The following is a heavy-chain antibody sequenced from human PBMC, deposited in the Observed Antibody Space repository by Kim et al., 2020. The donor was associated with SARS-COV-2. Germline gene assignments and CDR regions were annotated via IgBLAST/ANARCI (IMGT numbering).Heavy chain of an antibody. J-gene: IGHJ4*02. CDR2: NGNT. V-gene: IGHV1-18*01. Sequence: NGNTNYAQKLQGRVTMTTDTSTSTAYMELRSLRSDDTAVYYCARHGGYAYWGQGTLVTVSS. CDR3: ARHGGYAY. D-gene: IGHD5-12*01.